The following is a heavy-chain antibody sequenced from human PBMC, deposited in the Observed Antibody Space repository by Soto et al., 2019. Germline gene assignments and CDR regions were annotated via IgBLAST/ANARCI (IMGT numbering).Heavy chain of an antibody. V-gene: IGHV1-46*01. J-gene: IGHJ4*02. Sequence: GASVKVSCKASGYTFTIYYMHCVLQAPGQWLDWMGIINPSGGSTSYAQKFQGRVTMTRDTSTSTVYMELSSLRSEDTAVYCCARVRRSSGYYYGYWGQGTPVTVSS. CDR2: INPSGGST. D-gene: IGHD3-22*01. CDR1: GYTFTIYY. CDR3: ARVRRSSGYYYGY.